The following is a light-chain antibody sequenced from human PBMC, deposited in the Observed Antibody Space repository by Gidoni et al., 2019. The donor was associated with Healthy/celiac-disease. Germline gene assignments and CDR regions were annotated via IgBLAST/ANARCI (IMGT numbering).Light chain of an antibody. Sequence: DIQMTQSPSSLSASVGDRVTITCRASQSIRSYLNWYQQKPGKAPKLLIYAASSLQSRVPSRFSGSGSGTDFTLTISSLQPEDFATYYCQQSYSTLPFGGGTKVEIK. V-gene: IGKV1-39*01. CDR2: AAS. CDR3: QQSYSTLP. CDR1: QSIRSY. J-gene: IGKJ4*01.